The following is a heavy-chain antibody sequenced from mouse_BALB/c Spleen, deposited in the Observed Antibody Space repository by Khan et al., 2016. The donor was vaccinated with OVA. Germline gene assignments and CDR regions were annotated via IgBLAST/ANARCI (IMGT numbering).Heavy chain of an antibody. D-gene: IGHD2-3*01. CDR1: GFSLTSYG. J-gene: IGHJ4*01. CDR3: ARWFDGYSSLYAMDY. Sequence: QVQLKQSGPGLVAPSQSLSITCTVSGFSLTSYGIHWVRQPPGKGLEWLVVIWSDGSTNYNSVLKSRLSIRKDNPKSQVFLKMNSLQTDDTAIYYCARWFDGYSSLYAMDYWGQGTSVTVSS. CDR2: IWSDGST. V-gene: IGHV2-6*02.